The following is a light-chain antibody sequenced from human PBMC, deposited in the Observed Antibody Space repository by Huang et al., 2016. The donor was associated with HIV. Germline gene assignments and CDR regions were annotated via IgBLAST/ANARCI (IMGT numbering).Light chain of an antibody. CDR3: HQSNSLPQT. CDR1: QNIGSN. J-gene: IGKJ1*01. Sequence: EIVLTQSPDFQSVTPKEKVTITCRASQNIGSNLHWYQQKPDQSPKLLIKFASQSFSGVPSRFSGSRSGTDFTLTINGLEAEDAATYYCHQSNSLPQTFGQGTKVEIK. V-gene: IGKV6-21*01. CDR2: FAS.